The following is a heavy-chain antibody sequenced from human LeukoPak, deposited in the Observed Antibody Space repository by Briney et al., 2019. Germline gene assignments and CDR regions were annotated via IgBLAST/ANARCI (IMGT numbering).Heavy chain of an antibody. D-gene: IGHD6-19*01. CDR2: SSNGGSTI. J-gene: IGHJ6*02. CDR3: ARDRGSGWPYYNYYGMDV. Sequence: GGSLRLSCAASGFTFSDFYMTWIRQAPGKGLEWVSYSSNGGSTIYYADSVKGRFTISRDNAKNPLYLQMNSLRAEDTAVYYCARDRGSGWPYYNYYGMDVWGQGTTVTVSS. V-gene: IGHV3-11*01. CDR1: GFTFSDFY.